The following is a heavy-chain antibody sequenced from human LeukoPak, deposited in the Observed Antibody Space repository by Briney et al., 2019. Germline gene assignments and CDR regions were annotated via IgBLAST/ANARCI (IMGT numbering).Heavy chain of an antibody. CDR2: IYYSGST. CDR1: GGSISSYY. Sequence: SETLSLTCTVSGGSISSYYWSWIRQPPGKGLEWIGYIYYSGSTNYNPSLSSRVTISVDTSKNQFSLKLSSVTAADTAVYYCALGVVTEYYFDYWGQGTLVTVSS. CDR3: ALGVVTEYYFDY. J-gene: IGHJ4*02. V-gene: IGHV4-59*01. D-gene: IGHD3-3*01.